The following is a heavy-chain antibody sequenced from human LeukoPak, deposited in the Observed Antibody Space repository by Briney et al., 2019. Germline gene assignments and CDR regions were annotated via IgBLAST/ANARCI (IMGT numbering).Heavy chain of an antibody. CDR1: GFTFSSYA. CDR3: ADDRRYIIAAADENWFDP. D-gene: IGHD6-13*01. CDR2: ISGSGGST. Sequence: PGGSLRLSCEASGFTFSSYAMSWVRQAPGKGLEWVSAISGSGGSTYYADSVKGRFTISRDNSKNTLYLQMNSLRAEDTAVYYCADDRRYIIAAADENWFDPWGQGTLVTVSS. V-gene: IGHV3-23*01. J-gene: IGHJ5*02.